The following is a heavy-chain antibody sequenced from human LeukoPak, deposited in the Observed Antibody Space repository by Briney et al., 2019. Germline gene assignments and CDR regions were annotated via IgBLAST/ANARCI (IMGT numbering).Heavy chain of an antibody. D-gene: IGHD3-3*01. CDR2: FDPEDGET. J-gene: IGHJ6*03. CDR1: GYTLTELS. V-gene: IGHV1-24*01. CDR3: ARGRPGGITIFGVVISDYYYMDV. Sequence: ASVKVSCKVSGYTLTELSMHWVRQAPGKGLEWMGGFDPEDGETIYAQKFQGRVTMTEDTSTDTAYMELSSLRSDDTAVYYCARGRPGGITIFGVVISDYYYMDVWGKGTTVTVSS.